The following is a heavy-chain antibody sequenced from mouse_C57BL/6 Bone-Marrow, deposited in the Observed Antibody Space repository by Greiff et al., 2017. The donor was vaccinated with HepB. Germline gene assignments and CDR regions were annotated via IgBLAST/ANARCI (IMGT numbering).Heavy chain of an antibody. V-gene: IGHV14-4*01. CDR1: GFNIKDDY. CDR2: IDPENGDT. D-gene: IGHD2-9*01. Sequence: EVQLQQSGAELVRPGASVKLSCTASGFNIKDDYTHWVKQRPEQGLEWIGWIDPENGDTEYASKFQGKATITADTSSNTAYLQLSSLTSEDTAVYYCTTPTMVTTGYFDYWGQGTTLTVSS. J-gene: IGHJ2*01. CDR3: TTPTMVTTGYFDY.